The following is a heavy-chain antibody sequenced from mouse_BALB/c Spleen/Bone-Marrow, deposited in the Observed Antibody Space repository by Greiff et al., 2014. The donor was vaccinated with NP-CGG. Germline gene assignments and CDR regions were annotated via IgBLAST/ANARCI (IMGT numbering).Heavy chain of an antibody. CDR2: INPYNDAT. V-gene: IGHV1-14*01. Sequence: VQLQQSGPELVKPGASVKMSCKASGYTFTSYVIHWVKQKPGQGLEWIGYINPYNDATKFNERFKGKATLTSDKSSSTAYMVLRSLTSEDSAVYYCAREGVDYFDYWGQGTTLTVSS. J-gene: IGHJ2*01. CDR3: AREGVDYFDY. CDR1: GYTFTSYV.